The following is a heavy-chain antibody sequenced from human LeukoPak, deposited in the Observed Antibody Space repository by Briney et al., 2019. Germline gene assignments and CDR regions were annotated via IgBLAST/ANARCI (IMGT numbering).Heavy chain of an antibody. CDR1: GFPFSDFE. D-gene: IGHD4-17*01. V-gene: IGHV3-48*03. J-gene: IGHJ4*02. CDR3: TRESYNYGDYAMGGY. Sequence: GGSLRLSCAASGFPFSDFEMNWARQAPGKGLEWVAYITSSGSIIYYADSVKGRFTVSRDNPKNTLYLQMDSLRAEDAAIYYCTRESYNYGDYAMGGYWGQGARVIVSS. CDR2: ITSSGSII.